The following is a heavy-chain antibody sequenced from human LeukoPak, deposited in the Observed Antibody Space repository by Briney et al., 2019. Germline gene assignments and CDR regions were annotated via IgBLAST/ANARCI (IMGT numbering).Heavy chain of an antibody. V-gene: IGHV4-39*01. Sequence: PSETLSLTCTVSGDSISSGSYYWGWLRQPPGKGLEWIGSISYSGHTYYNPSLKSRVTISVDTSKNQFSLNLTSVTAADPAGYLWARQRQWYGEWAFDFWGEGTLVTVSS. CDR2: ISYSGHT. D-gene: IGHD3-10*01. CDR1: GDSISSGSYY. CDR3: ARQRQWYGEWAFDF. J-gene: IGHJ4*02.